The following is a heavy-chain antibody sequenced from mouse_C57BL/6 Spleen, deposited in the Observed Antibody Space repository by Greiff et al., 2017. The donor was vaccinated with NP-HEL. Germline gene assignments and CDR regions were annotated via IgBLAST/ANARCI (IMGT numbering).Heavy chain of an antibody. J-gene: IGHJ1*03. V-gene: IGHV1-39*01. D-gene: IGHD1-1*01. Sequence: VHVKQSGPELVKPGASVKISCKASGYSFTDYNMNWVKQSNGKSLEWIGVINPNYGTTSYNQKFKGKATLTVDQSSSTAYMQLNSLTSEDSAVYYCAYYYGSSYWYFDVWGTGTTVTVSS. CDR3: AYYYGSSYWYFDV. CDR1: GYSFTDYN. CDR2: INPNYGTT.